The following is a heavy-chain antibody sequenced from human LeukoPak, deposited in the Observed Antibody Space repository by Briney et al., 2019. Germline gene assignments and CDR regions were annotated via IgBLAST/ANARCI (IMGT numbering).Heavy chain of an antibody. J-gene: IGHJ4*02. V-gene: IGHV1-18*01. CDR1: GYTFTSYG. CDR2: ISAYNGNT. CDR3: ARDRPVWFGEPGLWY. Sequence: ASVKVSCKASGYTFTSYGISWVRQAPGQGLEWMGWISAYNGNTNYAQKLQGRVTMTTDTSTSTAYMELRSLRSDDTAVYYCARDRPVWFGEPGLWYWGQGTLVTVSS. D-gene: IGHD3-10*01.